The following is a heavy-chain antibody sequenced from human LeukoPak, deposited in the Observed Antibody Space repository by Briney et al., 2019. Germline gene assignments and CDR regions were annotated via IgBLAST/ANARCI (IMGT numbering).Heavy chain of an antibody. Sequence: SETLSLTCTVSGGSIGSYYWSWIRQPPGKGLEWIAYISDIGSINYNPSLKSRVTISLDTSKNQFSLKLSSVTAADTAVYYCAGHHPRNTVDFWGQGTLVTVSS. D-gene: IGHD2/OR15-2a*01. CDR1: GGSIGSYY. CDR3: AGHHPRNTVDF. CDR2: ISDIGSI. V-gene: IGHV4-59*08. J-gene: IGHJ4*02.